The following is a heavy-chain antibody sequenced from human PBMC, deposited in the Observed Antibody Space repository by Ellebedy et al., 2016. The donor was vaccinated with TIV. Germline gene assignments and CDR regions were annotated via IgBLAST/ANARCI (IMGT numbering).Heavy chain of an antibody. Sequence: GESLKISXAAFGFTFSSYAMSWVRQAPGKGLEWVSAISGSGGSTYYADSVKGRFTISRDNAKNTLYLQMNSLRAEDTAVYYCARDPGGAAAGTSVDYWGQGTLVTVSS. CDR3: ARDPGGAAAGTSVDY. J-gene: IGHJ4*02. D-gene: IGHD6-13*01. CDR1: GFTFSSYA. CDR2: ISGSGGST. V-gene: IGHV3-23*01.